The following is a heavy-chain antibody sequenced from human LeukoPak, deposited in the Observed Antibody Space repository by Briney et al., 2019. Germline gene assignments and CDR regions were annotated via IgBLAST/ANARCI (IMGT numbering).Heavy chain of an antibody. Sequence: PSETLSLTCAVYGGSFSGHYGSWIRQPPGKGLEWIGEINHSGSTNYNPSLKSRVTISVDTSKNQFSLKLSSVTAADTAVYYCARHPSGGNPLEWWGQGTLVTVSS. CDR3: ARHPSGGNPLEW. D-gene: IGHD4-23*01. CDR1: GGSFSGHY. J-gene: IGHJ4*02. CDR2: INHSGST. V-gene: IGHV4-34*01.